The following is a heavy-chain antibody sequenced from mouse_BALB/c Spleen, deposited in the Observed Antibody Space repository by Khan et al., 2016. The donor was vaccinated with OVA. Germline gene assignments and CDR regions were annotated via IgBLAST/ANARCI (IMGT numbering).Heavy chain of an antibody. Sequence: QVQLKESGLGLVAPSQSLSITCTVSGFSLTYYGVNWVRQPPGKGLEWLGVIWGAGATNHHSGLKSRLSITQDTSKSQVFLKLNSLKTDDTATYYCARFTTATGNYYVMDYWGQGTSVTVSS. V-gene: IGHV2-3*01. CDR2: IWGAGAT. J-gene: IGHJ4*01. CDR1: GFSLTYYG. D-gene: IGHD1-2*01. CDR3: ARFTTATGNYYVMDY.